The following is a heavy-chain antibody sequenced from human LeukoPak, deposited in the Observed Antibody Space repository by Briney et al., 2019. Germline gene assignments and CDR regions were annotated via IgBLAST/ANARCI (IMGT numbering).Heavy chain of an antibody. CDR2: ISAYNGNT. J-gene: IGHJ6*02. CDR1: GYTFTSYG. D-gene: IGHD5-18*01. CDR3: ARDSHSNTAMVTESLYYYYYGMDV. V-gene: IGHV1-18*01. Sequence: ASVTVTCKASGYTFTSYGISWVRQAPGQGLEWTGWISAYNGNTNYAQKLQGRVTMTTDTSTSTAYMELRSLRSDDTAVYYCARDSHSNTAMVTESLYYYYYGMDVWGQGTTVTVS.